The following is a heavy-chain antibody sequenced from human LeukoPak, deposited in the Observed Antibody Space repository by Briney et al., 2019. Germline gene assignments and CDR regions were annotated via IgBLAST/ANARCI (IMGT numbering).Heavy chain of an antibody. CDR2: IYYSGST. V-gene: IGHV4-59*12. D-gene: IGHD6-13*01. J-gene: IGHJ4*02. CDR3: ARREYWGSSSWYAFVSFRGWGFFDY. Sequence: SSETLSLTCTVSGGSISSYYWSWIRQPPGKGLEWIGYIYYSGSTNYNPSLKSRVTISVDTSKNQFSLKLSSVTAADTAVYYCARREYWGSSSWYAFVSFRGWGFFDYWGQGTLVTVSS. CDR1: GGSISSYY.